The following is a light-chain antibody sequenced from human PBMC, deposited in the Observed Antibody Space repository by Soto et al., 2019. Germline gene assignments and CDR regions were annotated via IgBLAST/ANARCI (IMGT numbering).Light chain of an antibody. CDR2: LGS. CDR3: IQGLRTAPS. Sequence: DVVVTQSPLSLPVTPGEAASISCRSSESLLNSNGYNYLHWYLQRPGQSPQLLIYLGSNRASGVPDRFSGSVSGTECTLKISRVEAEDVGVYYCIQGLRTAPSFGGGTRVEIK. J-gene: IGKJ4*01. V-gene: IGKV2-28*01. CDR1: ESLLNSNGYNY.